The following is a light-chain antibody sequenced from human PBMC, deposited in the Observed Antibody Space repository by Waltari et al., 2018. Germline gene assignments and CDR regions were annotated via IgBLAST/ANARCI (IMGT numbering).Light chain of an antibody. J-gene: IGLJ3*02. CDR3: SSFATSGIWV. Sequence: QSALTQPASVSGSPGQSITISCTGTNSDIGHSNLVSWYQQYPGKAPKLVIYEDSQRPSGVSHRFSGSKSGNTASLTISGLQADDESDFHCSSFATSGIWVFGGGTRLTVL. V-gene: IGLV2-23*01. CDR1: NSDIGHSNL. CDR2: EDS.